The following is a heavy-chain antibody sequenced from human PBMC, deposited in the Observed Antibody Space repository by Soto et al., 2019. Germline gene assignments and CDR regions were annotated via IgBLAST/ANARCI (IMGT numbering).Heavy chain of an antibody. Sequence: GASVKVSCKASGGTFSSYAISWVRQAPGQGLEWIGGIIPIFGTANYAQKFQGRVTITADESTSTAYMELSSLRSEDTAVYYCARDLSLLPFEAVAGPPIDYWGQGTLVTVSS. CDR3: ARDLSLLPFEAVAGPPIDY. CDR1: GGTFSSYA. CDR2: IIPIFGTA. V-gene: IGHV1-69*13. J-gene: IGHJ4*02. D-gene: IGHD6-19*01.